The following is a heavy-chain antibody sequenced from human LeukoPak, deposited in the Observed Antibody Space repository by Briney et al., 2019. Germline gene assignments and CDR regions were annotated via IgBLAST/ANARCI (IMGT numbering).Heavy chain of an antibody. CDR3: ARDLVKIQVNYFDL. CDR2: ISGYNGDA. V-gene: IGHV1-18*04. CDR1: GNSFTSFG. Sequence: ASVKVSCKASGNSFTSFGISWVRQAPGQGLEWIGWISGYNGDANYARSLQGRITMTRDASTSTAYMELRSLRSDDTAVYYCARDLVKIQVNYFDLWGQGTLVTVSS. J-gene: IGHJ4*02. D-gene: IGHD1-1*01.